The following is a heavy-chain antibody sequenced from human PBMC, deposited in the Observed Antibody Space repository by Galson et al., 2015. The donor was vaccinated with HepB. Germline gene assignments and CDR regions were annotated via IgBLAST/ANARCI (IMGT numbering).Heavy chain of an antibody. CDR3: ARDSRPGAAGPFDY. D-gene: IGHD6-13*01. CDR1: GFTFRSYS. V-gene: IGHV3-48*02. CDR2: ISSSSSII. Sequence: SLRLSCAASGFTFRSYSRNWVRQAPGKGPEWLSYISSSSSIIYYADSVKGRFTISRDNAKNSLYLQMNSLRDEDTAVYYCARDSRPGAAGPFDYWGQGTLVTVSS. J-gene: IGHJ4*02.